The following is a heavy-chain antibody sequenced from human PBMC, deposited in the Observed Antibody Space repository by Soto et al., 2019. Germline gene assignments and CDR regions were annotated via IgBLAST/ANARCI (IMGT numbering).Heavy chain of an antibody. D-gene: IGHD2-15*01. V-gene: IGHV1-8*01. J-gene: IGHJ4*02. CDR3: ARRPHCSGGICYFGLDN. CDR2: MNPDSGHA. Sequence: ASVKVSCKASGYTFTNSDINWVRQAPGQGLEWMGWMNPDSGHAAYAQKFQGRVTLTTSTSTSTVYMEMRSLGSEDTAVYYCARRPHCSGGICYFGLDNWGQGTLVTVSS. CDR1: GYTFTNSD.